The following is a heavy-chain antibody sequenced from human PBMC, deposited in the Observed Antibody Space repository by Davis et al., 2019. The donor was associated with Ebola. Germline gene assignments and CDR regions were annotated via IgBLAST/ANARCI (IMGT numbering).Heavy chain of an antibody. D-gene: IGHD2-15*01. V-gene: IGHV3-21*06. CDR1: AFTFSNYP. J-gene: IGHJ4*02. Sequence: PAGSLTLSCAASAFTFSNYPMNWVRQAPGTGLEWVSSISSSSSYIYYADSVKGRFTISRDGSKNTVYLQMDSLRPDDTAVYYCARDAHMVALGLDSWGQGTLVTVSS. CDR3: ARDAHMVALGLDS. CDR2: ISSSSSYI.